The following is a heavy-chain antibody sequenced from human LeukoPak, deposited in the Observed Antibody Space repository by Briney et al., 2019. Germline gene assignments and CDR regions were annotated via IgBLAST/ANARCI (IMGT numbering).Heavy chain of an antibody. CDR2: INPGDAGT. Sequence: ASVKVSCKASGYTFTSYYMHWVRQAPGQGLEWMGLINPGDAGTSYAQQFQGRVTMTRDTSTSTVYMELSSLRSEGTAVFYCARALNSGFYYFDYWGQGTLVTVSS. D-gene: IGHD6-19*01. V-gene: IGHV1-46*01. CDR3: ARALNSGFYYFDY. CDR1: GYTFTSYY. J-gene: IGHJ4*02.